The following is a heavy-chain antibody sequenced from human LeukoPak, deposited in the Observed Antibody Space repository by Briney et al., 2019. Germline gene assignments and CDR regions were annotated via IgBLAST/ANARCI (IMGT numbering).Heavy chain of an antibody. CDR2: INAGNGNT. D-gene: IGHD5-18*01. V-gene: IGHV1-3*03. Sequence: ASVKVSCKASGYTFTSYAMHWVRQAPGQRLEWMGWINAGNGNTKYSQEFQGRVTITRDTSASTAYMELSSLRSEDMAVYYCARARWGGYSYGFDPGYENWFDPWGQGTLVTVSS. CDR1: GYTFTSYA. CDR3: ARARWGGYSYGFDPGYENWFDP. J-gene: IGHJ5*02.